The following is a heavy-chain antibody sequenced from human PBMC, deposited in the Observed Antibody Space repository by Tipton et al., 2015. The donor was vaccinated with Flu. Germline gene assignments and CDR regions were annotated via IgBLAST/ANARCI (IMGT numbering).Heavy chain of an antibody. D-gene: IGHD6-19*01. CDR2: IYSSGST. CDR3: AKVIPEYVAGLDY. CDR1: GGSISSSSDY. Sequence: TLSLTCNVSGGSISSSSDYWGWIRQPPGKGLEWIGTIYSSGSTYFNPSLRSRVTISVDTSKNQFSLSLSSVTAADTAVYYCAKVIPEYVAGLDYWGQGTLVTVSS. V-gene: IGHV4-39*07. J-gene: IGHJ4*02.